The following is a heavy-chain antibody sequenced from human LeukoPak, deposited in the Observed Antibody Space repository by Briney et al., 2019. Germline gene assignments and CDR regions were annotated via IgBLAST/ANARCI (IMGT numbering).Heavy chain of an antibody. J-gene: IGHJ3*02. D-gene: IGHD1-26*01. CDR1: GYTFTGYY. CDR3: ASSSTLDGMVAFDI. CDR2: INPNSGGT. V-gene: IGHV1-2*02. Sequence: ASVKVSCKASGYTFTGYYMHWVRQAPGQGLEWMGWINPNSGGTDYAQKFQGRVTMTRDTSISTAYMELSRLRSDDTAVYYCASSSTLDGMVAFDIWGQGTMVTVSS.